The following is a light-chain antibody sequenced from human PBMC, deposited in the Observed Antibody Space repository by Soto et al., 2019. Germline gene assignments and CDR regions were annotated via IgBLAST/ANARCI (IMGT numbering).Light chain of an antibody. V-gene: IGKV3-15*01. J-gene: IGKJ4*01. Sequence: EILMTQSPDTLSVSPGERVTLSCRASRTVSNRLAWYQHKPGQAPRLLISGSSTGATGIPPWFRGSGSGTEFTLTVDTLQSEEIAIYYCQQYYHWPVTFGGGTKVEIK. CDR1: RTVSNR. CDR3: QQYYHWPVT. CDR2: GSS.